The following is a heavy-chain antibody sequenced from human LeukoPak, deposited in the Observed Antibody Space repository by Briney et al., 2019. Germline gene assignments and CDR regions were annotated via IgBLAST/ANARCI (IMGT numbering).Heavy chain of an antibody. D-gene: IGHD2-21*01. CDR1: GFTLRSYD. CDR3: ARASACGAPSCNLHLGFYYGFDV. Sequence: GGSLRLSCGASGFTLRSYDVHWVRPVIGGGLQCVSHIVTAADTYSVGSGKGRFHISREKAKNSLYFQMNNLRAGDAAVYYCARASACGAPSCNLHLGFYYGFDVWGQGTLVTVSS. V-gene: IGHV3-13*01. J-gene: IGHJ5*02. CDR2: IVTAADT.